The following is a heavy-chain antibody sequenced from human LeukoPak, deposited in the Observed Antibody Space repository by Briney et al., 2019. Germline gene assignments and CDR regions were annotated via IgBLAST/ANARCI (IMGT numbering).Heavy chain of an antibody. CDR3: ARDSSPADY. CDR2: ISSSSSYI. J-gene: IGHJ4*02. D-gene: IGHD6-13*01. V-gene: IGHV3-21*01. Sequence: GGSLRLSCAASGFTFSSYTMSWVRQAPGKGLEWVSSISSSSSYIYYADSVKGRFTISRDNAKNSLYLQMNSLRAEDTAVYYCARDSSPADYWGQGTLVTVSS. CDR1: GFTFSSYT.